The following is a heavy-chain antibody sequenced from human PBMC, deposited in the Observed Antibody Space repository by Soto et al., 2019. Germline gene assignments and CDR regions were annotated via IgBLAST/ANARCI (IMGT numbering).Heavy chain of an antibody. CDR1: GFTFSDYY. D-gene: IGHD3-16*02. Sequence: GGSLILSCAASGFTFSDYYMSWIRQAPGKGLEWVSYISTSGTTIYYADSVKGRFTISRDNAKNSLYLQMNSLRAEDTAVYYCARDRSPLRLGELSHDDAFDIWGQGTMVTVSS. J-gene: IGHJ3*02. CDR3: ARDRSPLRLGELSHDDAFDI. CDR2: ISTSGTTI. V-gene: IGHV3-11*01.